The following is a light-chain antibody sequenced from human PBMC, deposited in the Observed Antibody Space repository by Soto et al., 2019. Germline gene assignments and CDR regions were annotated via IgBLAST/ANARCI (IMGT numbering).Light chain of an antibody. J-gene: IGKJ2*01. CDR1: QSVSSNY. Sequence: EIVLTQSPGTLSLSPGERATLSCRASQSVSSNYLAWYQQKPGQAPRLLIYGASSRATGIPDRFSGSGSGTDFTLTISRLEPEDFAVYYCQHYGRSAYTFCQGTTLEIK. V-gene: IGKV3-20*01. CDR3: QHYGRSAYT. CDR2: GAS.